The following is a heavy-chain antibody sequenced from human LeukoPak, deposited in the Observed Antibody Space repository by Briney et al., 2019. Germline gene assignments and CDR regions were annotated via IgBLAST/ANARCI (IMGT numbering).Heavy chain of an antibody. J-gene: IGHJ4*02. CDR2: INHSGST. CDR1: GGSFSGYY. Sequence: SETLSLTCAVYGGSFSGYYWSWIRQPPGKGLEWIGEINHSGSTNYNPSLKSRVTISVDTSKNQFSLKLSSVTAADTAVYYCARDSDDYWGQGTLVTVSS. CDR3: ARDSDDY. V-gene: IGHV4-34*01.